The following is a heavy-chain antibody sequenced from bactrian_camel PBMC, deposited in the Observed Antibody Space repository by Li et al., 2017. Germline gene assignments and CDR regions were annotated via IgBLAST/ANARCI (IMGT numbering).Heavy chain of an antibody. D-gene: IGHD5*01. Sequence: VQLVESGGGSVTAGGSLRLSCTDPGFASNGCAMNWYRQAAGKQREWVSTIRGDGSTSYADSVKGRFTISKDKAKDTVYLQMNSLKSEDTAMYSCKRSSSGPCAGYWGQGTQVTVS. CDR2: IRGDGST. CDR1: GFASNGCA. CDR3: KRSSSGPCAGY. J-gene: IGHJ4*01. V-gene: IGHV3S42*01.